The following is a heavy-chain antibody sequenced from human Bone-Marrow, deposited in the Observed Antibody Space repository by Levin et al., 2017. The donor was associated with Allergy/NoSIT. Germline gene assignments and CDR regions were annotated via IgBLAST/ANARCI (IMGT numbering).Heavy chain of an antibody. Sequence: RAGGSLRLSCAASGFTFSSYSMNWVRQAPGKGLEWVSSISSSSSYIYYADSVKGRFTISRDNAKNSLYLQMNSLRAEDTAVYYCARETPLYCSGGSCYSVGFDYWGQGTLVTVSS. CDR2: ISSSSSYI. J-gene: IGHJ4*02. D-gene: IGHD2-15*01. CDR3: ARETPLYCSGGSCYSVGFDY. V-gene: IGHV3-21*01. CDR1: GFTFSSYS.